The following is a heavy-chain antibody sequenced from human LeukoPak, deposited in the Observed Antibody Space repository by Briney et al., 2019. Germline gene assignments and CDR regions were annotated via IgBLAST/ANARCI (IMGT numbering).Heavy chain of an antibody. J-gene: IGHJ6*03. Sequence: GESLKISCKGSGYSFTSYWIGWVRQMPGKGLEWMGIIYPGDSDTRYSPSFQGQVTISADKSISTAYLQWSSLKASDTAVYYCARRGYSYGFAHYYYMDVWGKGTTVTVS. CDR1: GYSFTSYW. V-gene: IGHV5-51*01. CDR3: ARRGYSYGFAHYYYMDV. D-gene: IGHD5-18*01. CDR2: IYPGDSDT.